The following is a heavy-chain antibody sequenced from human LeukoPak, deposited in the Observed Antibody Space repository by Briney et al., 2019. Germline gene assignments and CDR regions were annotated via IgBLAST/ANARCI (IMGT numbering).Heavy chain of an antibody. CDR2: INPNSGGT. Sequence: GASVKVSCKASGYTFTGYYMHWVRQAPGQGLEWMGWINPNSGGTNYAQKFQGRVTMTRDTSISTAYMELSRLRSDDTAVYYCARDSGSYYSGDFDYWGQGTLVTVSS. CDR1: GYTFTGYY. CDR3: ARDSGSYYSGDFDY. V-gene: IGHV1-2*02. J-gene: IGHJ4*02. D-gene: IGHD1-26*01.